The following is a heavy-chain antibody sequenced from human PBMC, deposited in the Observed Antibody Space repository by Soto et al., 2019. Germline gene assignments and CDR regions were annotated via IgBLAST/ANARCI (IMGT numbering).Heavy chain of an antibody. CDR1: GFTFSSYW. J-gene: IGHJ4*02. CDR2: TRQDGGQE. D-gene: IGHD6-19*01. CDR3: ARYPNPTVAGRPFDL. V-gene: IGHV3-7*03. Sequence: EVQLVESGGGLVQPGGSLRLSCAASGFTFSSYWMSWVRQAPGKGLEWVAHTRQDGGQEYYVDSVKGRFTISRDNAKNSLYLQMNSLRVEDTSVYYCARYPNPTVAGRPFDLWGQGTVVTVSS.